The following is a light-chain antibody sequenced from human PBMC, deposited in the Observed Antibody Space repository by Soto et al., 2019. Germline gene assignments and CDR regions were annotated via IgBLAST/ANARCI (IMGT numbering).Light chain of an antibody. J-gene: IGKJ1*01. Sequence: EIVMTQSPATLSVSPGERATLSCRAGQSVSSNLAWYQQKLGQAPRLLIYGASTRATGIPDRFSGSGSGTEFTLTISSLQSEDFAVYYCQQYKDWPPWTFGQGTKVEIK. CDR1: QSVSSN. V-gene: IGKV3-15*01. CDR2: GAS. CDR3: QQYKDWPPWT.